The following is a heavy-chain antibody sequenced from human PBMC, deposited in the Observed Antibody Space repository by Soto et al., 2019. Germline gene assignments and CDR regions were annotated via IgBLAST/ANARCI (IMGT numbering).Heavy chain of an antibody. Sequence: SGGSLRLSCAASGFTFSSYGMHWVRQAPGKGLEWVAVISYDGSNKYYADSVKGRFTISRDNSKNTLYLQMNSLRAEDTAVYYCAKPKYCSGGSCYLSYFDYWGQGTLVTVSS. D-gene: IGHD2-15*01. V-gene: IGHV3-30*18. CDR2: ISYDGSNK. CDR1: GFTFSSYG. J-gene: IGHJ4*02. CDR3: AKPKYCSGGSCYLSYFDY.